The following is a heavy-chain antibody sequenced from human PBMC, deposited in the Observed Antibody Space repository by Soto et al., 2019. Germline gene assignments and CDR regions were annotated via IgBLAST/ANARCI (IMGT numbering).Heavy chain of an antibody. CDR3: ARDRAYYDFWSGYSAPSYYYMDV. Sequence: SETMPLTCAVYGGSLSGYYCSRIRQPTGKGLEWIGEINHSGSTNYNPSLKSRVTISVDTSKNQFSLKLSSVTAADTAVYYCARDRAYYDFWSGYSAPSYYYMDVWGKGTTVTVSS. CDR1: GGSLSGYY. CDR2: INHSGST. V-gene: IGHV4-34*01. D-gene: IGHD3-3*01. J-gene: IGHJ6*03.